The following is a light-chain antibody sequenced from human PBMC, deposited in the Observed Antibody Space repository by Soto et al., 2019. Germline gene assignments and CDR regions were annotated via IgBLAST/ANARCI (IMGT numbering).Light chain of an antibody. J-gene: IGKJ4*01. CDR3: QQHISWPLT. V-gene: IGKV3-11*01. CDR2: DAS. Sequence: IVLTQSPSPLPLSPGDRDTLPCGASYSITNSLAWYQQKPGQAPRFLVYDASNRATGIPTRFSGSASGTDFTLTISNLEPEDFAVYYCQQHISWPLTFGGGTKVDIK. CDR1: YSITNS.